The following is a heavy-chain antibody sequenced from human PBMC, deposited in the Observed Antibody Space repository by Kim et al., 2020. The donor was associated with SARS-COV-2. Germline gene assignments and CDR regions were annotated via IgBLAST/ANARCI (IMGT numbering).Heavy chain of an antibody. CDR1: GFIFNNYW. CDR3: ARPDYGPRPF. J-gene: IGHJ4*02. V-gene: IGHV3-74*01. D-gene: IGHD4-17*01. Sequence: GGSLRLSCAASGFIFNNYWMHWVRQAPGKGLVWVSRVNSDGTNTVYADSVKDRFTISRDNAKNMLYLHMSSLRVEDTAIYYCARPDYGPRPFWGQGTLVTVSS. CDR2: VNSDGTNT.